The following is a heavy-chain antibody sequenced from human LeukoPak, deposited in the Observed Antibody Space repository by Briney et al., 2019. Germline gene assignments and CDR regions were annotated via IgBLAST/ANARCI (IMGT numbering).Heavy chain of an antibody. V-gene: IGHV4-34*01. CDR2: INHSGST. D-gene: IGHD4-23*01. CDR3: ATTRWYRPDAFDI. Sequence: SETLSLTCAVDGGSFSGYYWSWIRQPPGKRLEWIGEINHSGSTNYNPSLKSRVTISVDTSKNQFSLKLSSLTAADTAVYYCATTRWYRPDAFDIWGQGTMVTVSS. CDR1: GGSFSGYY. J-gene: IGHJ3*02.